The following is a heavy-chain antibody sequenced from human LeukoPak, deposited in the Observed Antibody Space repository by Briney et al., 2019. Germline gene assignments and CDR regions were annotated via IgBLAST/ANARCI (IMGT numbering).Heavy chain of an antibody. D-gene: IGHD3-16*02. J-gene: IGHJ3*02. CDR1: GYTFTGYY. V-gene: IGHV1-2*02. CDR2: INPNSGGT. Sequence: ASVKVSCKASGYTFTGYYMHWVRQAPGQGLEWMGWINPNSGGTNYAQKFQGRVTMTRDTSISTAYMELSRLRSDDTAVYYCAVYYDYVWGSYRYDAFDIWGQGTMATVSS. CDR3: AVYYDYVWGSYRYDAFDI.